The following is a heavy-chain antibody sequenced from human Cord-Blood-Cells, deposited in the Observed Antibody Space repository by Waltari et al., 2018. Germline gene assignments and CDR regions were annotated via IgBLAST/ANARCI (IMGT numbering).Heavy chain of an antibody. CDR3: ARVGYSGSYYNWFDP. Sequence: EVQLVESGGGLVQPGGSLRLSCAASGFTVSSNYMSWVRQAPGKGLVWVSVIYSGGSTYYADSVEGRFTISRDNSKNTLYLQMNSLRAEDTAVYYCARVGYSGSYYNWFDPWGQGTLVTVSS. V-gene: IGHV3-66*01. D-gene: IGHD1-26*01. CDR2: IYSGGST. CDR1: GFTVSSNY. J-gene: IGHJ5*02.